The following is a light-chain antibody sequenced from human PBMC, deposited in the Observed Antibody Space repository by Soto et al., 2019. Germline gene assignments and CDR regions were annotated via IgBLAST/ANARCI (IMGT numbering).Light chain of an antibody. CDR1: QSVLTW. CDR3: KHYFSYPYA. Sequence: DIQVTQSPATLSASVGDTVSITCRASQSVLTWLAWYQQKPGKAPNLLIYKASRLRDGVPSRFSGSGSGTDFTLTISSLQPDDFASYFCKHYFSYPYAFDQGTKLEI. V-gene: IGKV1-5*03. J-gene: IGKJ2*01. CDR2: KAS.